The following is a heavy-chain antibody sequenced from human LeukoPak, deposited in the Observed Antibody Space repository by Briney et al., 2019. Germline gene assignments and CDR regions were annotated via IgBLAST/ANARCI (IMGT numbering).Heavy chain of an antibody. D-gene: IGHD2-15*01. CDR1: GGSINSGGYY. V-gene: IGHV4-31*03. J-gene: IGHJ6*02. Sequence: SQTLSLTCTVSGGSINSGGYYWSWIRQHPGKGLEWIGYIYYSGSTYYNPSLKSRVTISVDTSKNQFSLKLSSVTAADTAVYYCARADGDQLLLEPYYGMDVWGQGTTVTVSS. CDR2: IYYSGST. CDR3: ARADGDQLLLEPYYGMDV.